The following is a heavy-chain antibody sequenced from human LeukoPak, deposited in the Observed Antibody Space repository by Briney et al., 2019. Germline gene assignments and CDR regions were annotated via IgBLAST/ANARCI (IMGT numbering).Heavy chain of an antibody. J-gene: IGHJ6*04. Sequence: GGSLRLSCVASGITFSSYSMNWVRQAPGKGLEWVSYISSFSGTINYADSVKGRFTISRDNAKNSLYLQMNSLRAEDTAVYYCAELGITMIGGVWGKGTTVTISS. CDR3: AELGITMIGGV. V-gene: IGHV3-48*01. D-gene: IGHD3-10*02. CDR2: ISSFSGTI. CDR1: GITFSSYS.